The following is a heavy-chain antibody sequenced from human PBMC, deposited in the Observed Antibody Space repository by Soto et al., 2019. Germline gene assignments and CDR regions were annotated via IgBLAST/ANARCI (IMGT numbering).Heavy chain of an antibody. CDR1: GGSFSGYY. CDR3: ARGPWDSSSWQLYNWFDP. CDR2: INHSGST. V-gene: IGHV4-34*01. J-gene: IGHJ5*02. D-gene: IGHD6-13*01. Sequence: PSETLSLTCAVYGGSFSGYYWSWIRQPPGKGLEWIGEINHSGSTNYNPSLKSRVTISVDTSKNQFSLKLSSVTAADTAVYYCARGPWDSSSWQLYNWFDPWAREPWSPSPQ.